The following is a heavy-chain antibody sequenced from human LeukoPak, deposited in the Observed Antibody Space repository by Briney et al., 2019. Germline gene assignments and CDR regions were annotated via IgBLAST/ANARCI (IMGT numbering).Heavy chain of an antibody. V-gene: IGHV3-9*01. J-gene: IGHJ4*02. Sequence: GRSLRLSCAASGFTFDDYAMHWVRQAPGKGLEWVSGISWNSGSIGYADSVKGRFTISRDNAKNSLYLQMNNLRAEDTALYYCAKDMRSAVAATFDYWGQGTLVTVSS. D-gene: IGHD6-19*01. CDR3: AKDMRSAVAATFDY. CDR1: GFTFDDYA. CDR2: ISWNSGSI.